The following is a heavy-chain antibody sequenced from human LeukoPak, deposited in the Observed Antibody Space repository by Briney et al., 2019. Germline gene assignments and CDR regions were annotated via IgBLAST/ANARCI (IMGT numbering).Heavy chain of an antibody. J-gene: IGHJ6*02. CDR3: ARSLYHTMVRGVYYYYGMDV. CDR1: GGSISSYY. CDR2: IYYSGST. D-gene: IGHD3-10*01. V-gene: IGHV4-59*01. Sequence: SETLPLTCTVSGGSISSYYWSWIRQPPGKGLEWIGYIYYSGSTNYNPSLKSRVTISVDTSKNQFSLKLSSVTAADTAVYYCARSLYHTMVRGVYYYYGMDVWGQGTTVTVSS.